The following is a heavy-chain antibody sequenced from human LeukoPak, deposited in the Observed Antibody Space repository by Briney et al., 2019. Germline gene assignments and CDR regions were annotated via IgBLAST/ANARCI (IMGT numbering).Heavy chain of an antibody. CDR3: ASLTYYDFWSGSYYMDV. CDR2: IYHSGST. Sequence: SETLSLTCAVSGYFISSGYYWGWIRQPPGKGLEWIGSIYHSGSTYYNPSLKSRVTISVDTSKNQFSLKLSSVTAADTAVYYCASLTYYDFWSGSYYMDVWGKGTTVTVSS. V-gene: IGHV4-38-2*01. D-gene: IGHD3-3*01. CDR1: GYFISSGYY. J-gene: IGHJ6*03.